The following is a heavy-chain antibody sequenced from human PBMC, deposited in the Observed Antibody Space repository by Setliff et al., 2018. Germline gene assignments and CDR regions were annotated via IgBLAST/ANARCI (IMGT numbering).Heavy chain of an antibody. V-gene: IGHV4-38-2*01. Sequence: SETRSLTCAVSGHSIDSDSYWGWIRQSPGKGLEWIGSPYRTANTYYNPAVRSRVTISPDTSKNQFSLRLTSVTAADTAVYYCTSTPRGGINITTRAGAFDSWGQGTLVTVSS. CDR3: TSTPRGGINITTRAGAFDS. CDR1: GHSIDSDSY. J-gene: IGHJ4*02. CDR2: PYRTANT. D-gene: IGHD6-6*01.